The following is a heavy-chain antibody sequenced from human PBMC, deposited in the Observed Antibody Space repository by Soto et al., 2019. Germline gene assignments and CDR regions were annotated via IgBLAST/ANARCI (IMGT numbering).Heavy chain of an antibody. Sequence: GGSLRLSCAASGFTFSSYAMSWVRQAPGKGLEWVSAISGSGGSTYYADSVKGRFTISRDNSKNTLYLQMDSLKSDDSGVYYCTKDPTLVGHRGAFWGQGTLVTVSS. CDR3: TKDPTLVGHRGAF. J-gene: IGHJ4*02. D-gene: IGHD1-26*01. CDR1: GFTFSSYA. V-gene: IGHV3-23*01. CDR2: ISGSGGST.